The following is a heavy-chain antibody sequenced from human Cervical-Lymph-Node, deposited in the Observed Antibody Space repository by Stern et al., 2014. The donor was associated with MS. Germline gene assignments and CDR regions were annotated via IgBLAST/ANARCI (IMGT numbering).Heavy chain of an antibody. J-gene: IGHJ4*02. CDR3: ARNVRAAAGTFYFDY. V-gene: IGHV4-4*07. D-gene: IGHD6-13*01. Sequence: VQLVESGPGLVKPSETLSLTCTVSGDSISTYYWSWIRQPAGKRLEWIGRIYASDNTNYNPSLQSRVTMSLDTSTNHFPLKLHSVTAADTGVYYCARNVRAAAGTFYFDYWGQGIQVTVSS. CDR1: GDSISTYY. CDR2: IYASDNT.